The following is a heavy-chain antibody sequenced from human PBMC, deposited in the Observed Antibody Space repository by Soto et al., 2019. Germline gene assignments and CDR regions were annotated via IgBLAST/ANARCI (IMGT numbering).Heavy chain of an antibody. V-gene: IGHV4-34*01. CDR2: INHSGSA. Sequence: QVQLQQSGAGLLKPSETLSLTCAVYGESFSGHIWTWIRQTPGKGLQWIGQINHSGSASYNPSLKSRVTKSVHTSNIQFSLELSSVTAADTAVYYCARGLITGSHYSGGWYYFDSWGQGTQVTVSS. J-gene: IGHJ4*02. D-gene: IGHD6-19*01. CDR3: ARGLITGSHYSGGWYYFDS. CDR1: GESFSGHI.